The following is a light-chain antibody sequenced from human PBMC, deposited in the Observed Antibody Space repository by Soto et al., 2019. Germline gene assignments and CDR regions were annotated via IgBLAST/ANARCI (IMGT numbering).Light chain of an antibody. CDR2: GNS. V-gene: IGLV2-14*01. Sequence: QSALTQPASVSGSPGQSITISCTGTSSDVGGYNYVSWYQQHPGKAPKLLIYGNSNRPSGVPDRFSGSKSGTSASLAITGLQAEDEADYYCQSFDSSRFYVFGTGTKVTVL. CDR3: QSFDSSRFYV. J-gene: IGLJ1*01. CDR1: SSDVGGYNY.